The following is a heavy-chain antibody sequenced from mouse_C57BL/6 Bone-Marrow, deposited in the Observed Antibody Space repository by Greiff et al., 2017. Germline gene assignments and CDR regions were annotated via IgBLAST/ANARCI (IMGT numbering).Heavy chain of an antibody. V-gene: IGHV5-6*01. J-gene: IGHJ3*01. CDR2: ISSGGSYT. Sequence: EVNVVESGGDLVKPGGSLKLSCAASGFTFSSYGMSWVRQTPDKRLEWVATISSGGSYTYYPDSVKGRFTISRDNAKNTLYLQMSSLKSEDTAMYYCARPNWAWFAYWGQGTLVTVS. CDR1: GFTFSSYG. D-gene: IGHD4-1*01. CDR3: ARPNWAWFAY.